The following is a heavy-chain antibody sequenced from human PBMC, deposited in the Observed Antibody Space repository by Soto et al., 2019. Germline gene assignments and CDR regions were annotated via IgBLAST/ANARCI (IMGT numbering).Heavy chain of an antibody. CDR2: ITSKTDGGTT. CDR3: TTRPRVLGPVLRFLEWVKGPQNTNDY. D-gene: IGHD3-3*01. V-gene: IGHV3-15*01. CDR1: GFTFSNAW. Sequence: GGSLRLSCAASGFTFSNAWMSWVRQAPGKGLEWVRRITSKTDGGTTDYAAPVKGRFTISRDDSKNTLYLQMNSLKTEDTAVYYCTTRPRVLGPVLRFLEWVKGPQNTNDYWGQGTLVTVSS. J-gene: IGHJ4*02.